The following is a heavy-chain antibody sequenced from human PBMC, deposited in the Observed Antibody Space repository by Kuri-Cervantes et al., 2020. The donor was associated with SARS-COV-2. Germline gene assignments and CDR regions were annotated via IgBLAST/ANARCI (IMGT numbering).Heavy chain of an antibody. V-gene: IGHV4-59*01. D-gene: IGHD4-17*01. CDR3: ARGASYGDFDY. J-gene: IGHJ4*02. CDR2: IYYSGST. CDR1: GGSISSYY. Sequence: GSLRLSCTVSGGSISSYYWSWIRQPPGKGLEWIGYIYYSGSTNYNPSLKSRVTISVDTSENQFSLKLSSVTAADTAVYYCARGASYGDFDYWGQGTLVTVSS.